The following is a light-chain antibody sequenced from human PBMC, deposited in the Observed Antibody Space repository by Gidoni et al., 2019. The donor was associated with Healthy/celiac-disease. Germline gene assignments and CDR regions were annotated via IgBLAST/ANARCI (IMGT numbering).Light chain of an antibody. J-gene: IGKJ4*01. CDR3: QQRSNWPEGLT. CDR1: QSVSSY. V-gene: IGKV3-11*01. CDR2: DAS. Sequence: IVLTQSPATLSLSPGERATLSCRASQSVSSYLAWYQQKPGQAPRLLIYDASNRATGIPARFSGSGSGTDFTLTISSLEPEDFAVYYCQQRSNWPEGLTFXGXTKVEIK.